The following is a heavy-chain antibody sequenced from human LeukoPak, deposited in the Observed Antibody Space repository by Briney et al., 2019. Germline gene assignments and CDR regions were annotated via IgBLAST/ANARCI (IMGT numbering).Heavy chain of an antibody. Sequence: ASVKVSCKASGYTFTSYDINWVRQATGQGLEWMGRINPNSGGTNYAQKFQGRVTMTRDTSISTAYMELSRLRSDDTAVYYCASSPDRNTIFGVVIRTSYYYYYMDVWGKGTTVTVSS. D-gene: IGHD3-3*01. V-gene: IGHV1-2*06. CDR3: ASSPDRNTIFGVVIRTSYYYYYMDV. CDR1: GYTFTSYD. CDR2: INPNSGGT. J-gene: IGHJ6*03.